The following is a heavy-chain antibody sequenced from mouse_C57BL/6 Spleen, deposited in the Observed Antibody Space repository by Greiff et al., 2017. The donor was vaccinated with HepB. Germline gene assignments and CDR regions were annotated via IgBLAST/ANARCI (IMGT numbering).Heavy chain of an antibody. CDR3: ARGLWSPTRYYFDY. J-gene: IGHJ2*01. CDR1: GYTFTDYY. Sequence: VQLQQSGPELVKPGASVKISCKASGYTFTDYYMNWVKQSHGKSLEWIGDINPNNGGTSYNQKFKGKATLTVDKSSSTAYMELRSLTSEDSAVYYCARGLWSPTRYYFDYWGQGTTLTVSS. CDR2: INPNNGGT. V-gene: IGHV1-26*01. D-gene: IGHD1-1*02.